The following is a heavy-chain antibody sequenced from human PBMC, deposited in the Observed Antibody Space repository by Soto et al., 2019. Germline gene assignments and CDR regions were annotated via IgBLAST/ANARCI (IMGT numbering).Heavy chain of an antibody. CDR2: IYYSGST. CDR1: GGSIISSSYY. CDR3: ARHLPYSSGKGYYYYYGMDV. D-gene: IGHD6-19*01. J-gene: IGHJ6*02. Sequence: PSETLSLTCTVSGGSIISSSYYWVWIRQPPGKGLEWIGSIYYSGSTYYNPSLKSRVTISVDTSKNQFSLKLSSVTAADTAVYYCARHLPYSSGKGYYYYYGMDVWGQGTTVTVSS. V-gene: IGHV4-39*01.